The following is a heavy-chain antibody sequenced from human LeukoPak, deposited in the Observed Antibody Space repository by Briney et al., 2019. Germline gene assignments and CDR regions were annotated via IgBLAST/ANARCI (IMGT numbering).Heavy chain of an antibody. D-gene: IGHD6-13*01. CDR1: GYTFTSYD. CDR3: ARVGGAAAGTVGYWFDP. CDR2: MNPNSGNT. Sequence: ASVKVSCKASGYTFTSYDINWVRQATGQGLEWMGWMNPNSGNTGYAQKFQGRVTMTRNTSISTAYMELSSLRSEDTAVYYCARVGGAAAGTVGYWFDPWGQGTLVTVSS. J-gene: IGHJ5*02. V-gene: IGHV1-8*02.